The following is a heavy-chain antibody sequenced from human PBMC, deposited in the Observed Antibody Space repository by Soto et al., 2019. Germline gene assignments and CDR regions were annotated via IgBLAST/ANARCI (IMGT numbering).Heavy chain of an antibody. CDR2: IIPIFGTA. CDR1: GGTFSSYA. J-gene: IGHJ6*02. V-gene: IGHV1-69*13. CDR3: ARDSVNSSGWPFGGMDV. D-gene: IGHD6-19*01. Sequence: ASVKVSCKASGGTFSSYAISWVRQAPGQGLEWMGGIIPIFGTANYAQKFQGRVTITADESTSTAYMELSSLRSEDTAVYYCARDSVNSSGWPFGGMDVWGQGTTVTVSS.